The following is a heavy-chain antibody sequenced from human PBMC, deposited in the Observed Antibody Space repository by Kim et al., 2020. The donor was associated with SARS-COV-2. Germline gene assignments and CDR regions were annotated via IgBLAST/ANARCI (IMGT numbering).Heavy chain of an antibody. J-gene: IGHJ6*02. V-gene: IGHV3-30*18. D-gene: IGHD4-17*01. Sequence: GGSLRLSCAASGFTFSSYGMHWVRQAPGKGLEWVAVISYDGSNKYYADSVKGRFTISRDNSKNTLYLQMNSLRAEDMAVYYCAKRGGDRPYYYYYGMDVWGQGTTVTVSS. CDR1: GFTFSSYG. CDR2: ISYDGSNK. CDR3: AKRGGDRPYYYYYGMDV.